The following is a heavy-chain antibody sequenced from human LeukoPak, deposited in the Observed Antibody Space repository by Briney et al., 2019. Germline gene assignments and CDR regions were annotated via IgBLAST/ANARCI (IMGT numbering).Heavy chain of an antibody. J-gene: IGHJ6*02. V-gene: IGHV3-30*03. CDR3: ARNSGWLEKYYYYGMDV. D-gene: IGHD3-9*01. CDR2: ISYDGSNK. CDR1: GFTFSSYG. Sequence: PGGSLRLSCAASGFTFSSYGMHWVRQAPGKGLEWVAVISYDGSNKYYADSVKGRFTISRDNSKNALYLQMNSLRAEDTAVYYCARNSGWLEKYYYYGMDVWGQGTRVTVSS.